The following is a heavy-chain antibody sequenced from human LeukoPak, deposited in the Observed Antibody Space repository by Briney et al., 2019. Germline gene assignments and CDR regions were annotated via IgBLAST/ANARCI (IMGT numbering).Heavy chain of an antibody. CDR1: GFTFSDYA. J-gene: IGHJ4*02. CDR3: ARASGYDYPLDY. V-gene: IGHV3-23*01. CDR2: LSGSGAGT. Sequence: GGSLRLSCAASGFTFSDYALGWVRQAPGRGLEWVATLSGSGAGTYYSDSVQGRFTISRDNSKNTLYLQMNSLRAEDTAVYYCARASGYDYPLDYWGQGTLVTVSS. D-gene: IGHD5-12*01.